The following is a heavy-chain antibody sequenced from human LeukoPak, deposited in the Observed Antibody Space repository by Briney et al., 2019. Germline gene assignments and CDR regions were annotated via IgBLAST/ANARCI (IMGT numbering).Heavy chain of an antibody. J-gene: IGHJ5*02. Sequence: GRSLRLSCAASGFTFSSYGMHWVRQAPGKGLEWVAVIWYDGSNKYYADSVKGRFTISRDNSKNTLYLQMNSLRAEDTAVCYCARERGWLNVYNWFDPWGQGTLVTVSS. CDR2: IWYDGSNK. CDR1: GFTFSSYG. V-gene: IGHV3-33*01. D-gene: IGHD3-22*01. CDR3: ARERGWLNVYNWFDP.